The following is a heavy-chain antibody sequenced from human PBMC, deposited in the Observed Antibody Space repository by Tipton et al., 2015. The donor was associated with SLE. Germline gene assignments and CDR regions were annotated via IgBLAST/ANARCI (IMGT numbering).Heavy chain of an antibody. D-gene: IGHD2-2*01. CDR3: AREGSSTSCYDY. CDR1: GFTFSNYA. V-gene: IGHV3-64*01. J-gene: IGHJ4*02. Sequence: SLRLSCAASGFTFSNYAMHWVRQAAGKRLEYVSAITSNGGSTYYANSVKDRFTISRDNSKATLYLQMGSLRTEDMAVYYCAREGSSTSCYDYWGQGTLVTVSS. CDR2: ITSNGGST.